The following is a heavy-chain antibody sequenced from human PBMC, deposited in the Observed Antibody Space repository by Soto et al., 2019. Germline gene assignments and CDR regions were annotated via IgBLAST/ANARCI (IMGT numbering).Heavy chain of an antibody. D-gene: IGHD1-1*01. CDR1: GGSISSGDYY. Sequence: KPSETLSLTCTVSGGSISSGDYYWSGIRQPPGKGLEWIGYIYYSGSTYYNPSLKSRVTISVDTSKNQFSLKLSSVTAADTAVYYCARWGTTGTLREESYYYGMDAWGQGTTVTVSS. CDR3: ARWGTTGTLREESYYYGMDA. J-gene: IGHJ6*02. V-gene: IGHV4-30-4*01. CDR2: IYYSGST.